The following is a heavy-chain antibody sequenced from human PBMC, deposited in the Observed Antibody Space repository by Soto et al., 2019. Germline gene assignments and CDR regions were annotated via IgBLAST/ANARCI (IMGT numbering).Heavy chain of an antibody. V-gene: IGHV3-53*02. D-gene: IGHD3-22*01. CDR3: ARGRYYYDSSGYHSPFDY. CDR2: IYSGGST. Sequence: EVQLVETGGGLIQPGGSLRVSCAASGFTVSSYYMSWVRQAPGKGLEWVSVIYSGGSTYYADSVKGGFTVSRDNSKNMLSLQMNSLRAEDTAVYYCARGRYYYDSSGYHSPFDYWGQGTLVTVSS. CDR1: GFTVSSYY. J-gene: IGHJ4*02.